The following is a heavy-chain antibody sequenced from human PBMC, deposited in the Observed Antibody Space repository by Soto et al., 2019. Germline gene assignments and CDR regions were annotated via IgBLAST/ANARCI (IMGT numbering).Heavy chain of an antibody. V-gene: IGHV3-33*01. CDR1: GVTFSSYG. CDR2: IWYDGSNK. D-gene: IGHD3-22*01. J-gene: IGHJ6*02. CDR3: ARDDSSGYYYGRSHGMDV. Sequence: AGSLRLSCAASGVTFSSYGMHWVRQAPGKGLEWVAVIWYDGSNKYYADSVKGRFTISRDNSKNTLYLQMNSLRAEDTAVYYCARDDSSGYYYGRSHGMDVWGQGTTVTVSS.